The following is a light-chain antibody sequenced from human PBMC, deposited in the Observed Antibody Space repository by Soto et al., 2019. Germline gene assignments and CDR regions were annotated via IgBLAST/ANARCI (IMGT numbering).Light chain of an antibody. Sequence: IRMTQSPSSISASTVDRFNINCRASQGINSDLAWYQQKPGKAPKLLIYAASTLQSGVPSRFSGSGSGTDFTLTISSLQPEDFATYYCQKLNSYPITCGKGQRRAIK. CDR2: AAS. CDR1: QGINSD. J-gene: IGKJ5*01. V-gene: IGKV1-8*01. CDR3: QKLNSYPIT.